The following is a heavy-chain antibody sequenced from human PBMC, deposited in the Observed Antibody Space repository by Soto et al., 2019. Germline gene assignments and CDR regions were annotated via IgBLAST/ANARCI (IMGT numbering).Heavy chain of an antibody. Sequence: QVQLVQSGAEVKKPGASVKVSCKASGYTFTSYAMHWVRQAPGQRLEWMGWINAGNGNTKYSQKFQGRVTITRDTSASTAYMELSSLRSEATAVYYCASSRITMVPYGMDVWGQGTTVTVSS. CDR3: ASSRITMVPYGMDV. CDR1: GYTFTSYA. D-gene: IGHD3-10*01. V-gene: IGHV1-3*01. J-gene: IGHJ6*02. CDR2: INAGNGNT.